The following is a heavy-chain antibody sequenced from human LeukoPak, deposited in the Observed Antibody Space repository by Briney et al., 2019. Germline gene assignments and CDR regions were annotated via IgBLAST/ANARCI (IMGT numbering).Heavy chain of an antibody. CDR1: GGSISSSSYY. Sequence: PSETLSLTCTVSGGSISSSSYYWGWIRQPPGKGLEWIGSIYYSGSTYYNPSLKSRVTISVDTSKNQFSLKLSSVTAADTAVYYCARRPLYCSSTSCHGWFDPWGQGTLVTVSS. CDR3: ARRPLYCSSTSCHGWFDP. V-gene: IGHV4-39*01. J-gene: IGHJ5*02. D-gene: IGHD2-2*01. CDR2: IYYSGST.